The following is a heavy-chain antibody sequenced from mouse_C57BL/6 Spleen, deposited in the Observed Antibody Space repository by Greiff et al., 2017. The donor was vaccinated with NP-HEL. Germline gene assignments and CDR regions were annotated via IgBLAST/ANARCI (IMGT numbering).Heavy chain of an antibody. CDR1: GYTFTSYW. CDR2: IDPSDSYT. J-gene: IGHJ2*01. Sequence: QVQLQQPGAELVKPGASVKLSCKASGYTFTSYWMQWVKQRPGQGLEWIGEIDPSDSYTNYNQKFKGKATLTVDKSSSTAYMQLSSLTSEDSAVYYCAKSGRYYGSGDYWGQGTTLTVSS. D-gene: IGHD1-1*01. V-gene: IGHV1-50*01. CDR3: AKSGRYYGSGDY.